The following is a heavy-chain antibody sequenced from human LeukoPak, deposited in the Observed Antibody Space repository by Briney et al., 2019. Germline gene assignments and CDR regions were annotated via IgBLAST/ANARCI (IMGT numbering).Heavy chain of an antibody. CDR2: ISSSSSYT. D-gene: IGHD6-19*01. Sequence: GGSLRLSCAASGFTFSDYYMSWIRQAPGKGLEWVSYISSSSSYTNYADSVKGRFTISRDNSKNTLYLQMNSLRAEDTAVYYCAPRGAVAGNGYWGQGTLVTVSS. V-gene: IGHV3-11*03. CDR3: APRGAVAGNGY. J-gene: IGHJ4*02. CDR1: GFTFSDYY.